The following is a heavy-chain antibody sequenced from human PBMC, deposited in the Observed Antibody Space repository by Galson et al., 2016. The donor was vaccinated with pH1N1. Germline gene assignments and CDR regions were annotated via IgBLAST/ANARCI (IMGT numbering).Heavy chain of an antibody. J-gene: IGHJ6*02. CDR2: ISWNSGII. CDR3: AKTFMGVAYYYGMDV. CDR1: GFTFDDYA. V-gene: IGHV3-9*01. Sequence: SLRLSCAASGFTFDDYAMNWVRQAPGKGLEWVSGISWNSGIIGSADSVKGRFTISRDNAKNSLYLQMNSLRAEDTALYYCAKTFMGVAYYYGMDVWGQGTTVTVSS. D-gene: IGHD2/OR15-2a*01.